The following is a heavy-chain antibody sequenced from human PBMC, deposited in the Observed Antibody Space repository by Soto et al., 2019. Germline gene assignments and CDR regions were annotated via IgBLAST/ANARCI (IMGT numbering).Heavy chain of an antibody. D-gene: IGHD3-16*01. CDR2: ITSKSTTI. CDR3: ARETGACSDSSCYPGPYDS. J-gene: IGHJ5*02. Sequence: VQLVESGGGLVQPGGSLRLSCAASGFTFTSYSMNWVRQAPGQGLEWVSYITSKSTTIKYADSVKGRFTVSRDNAKNSLYLQLNSLRDEDTAVYYCARETGACSDSSCYPGPYDSWGQGTLVTVSS. CDR1: GFTFTSYS. V-gene: IGHV3-48*02.